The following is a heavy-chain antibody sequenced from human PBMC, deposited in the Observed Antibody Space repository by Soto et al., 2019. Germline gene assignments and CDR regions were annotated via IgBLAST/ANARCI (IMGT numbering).Heavy chain of an antibody. Sequence: SESLSLTCTVSGGPISSYYWSWIRQPPGKGLEWIGYIYYSGSTNYNPSLKSRVTISVDTSKNQFSLKLSSVTAADTAVYYCARLKMTTVTTRAPGNYYYYMDVWGKGTTVTVSS. V-gene: IGHV4-59*01. CDR1: GGPISSYY. CDR2: IYYSGST. CDR3: ARLKMTTVTTRAPGNYYYYMDV. J-gene: IGHJ6*03. D-gene: IGHD4-17*01.